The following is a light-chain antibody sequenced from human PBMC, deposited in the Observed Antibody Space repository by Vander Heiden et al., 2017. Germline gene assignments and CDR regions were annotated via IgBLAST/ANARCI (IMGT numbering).Light chain of an antibody. CDR3: QQDNSYPWT. CDR1: QSISSW. J-gene: IGKJ1*01. CDR2: DAS. V-gene: IGKV1-5*01. Sequence: DIQMTQSPSTLSASVGDRVTITCRASQSISSWLAWYQQKPGKAPKLLIYDASSLESGVPSRFSGSGSGTEFTLTISSLQPDHLATYYCQQDNSYPWTFGQWTKVEIK.